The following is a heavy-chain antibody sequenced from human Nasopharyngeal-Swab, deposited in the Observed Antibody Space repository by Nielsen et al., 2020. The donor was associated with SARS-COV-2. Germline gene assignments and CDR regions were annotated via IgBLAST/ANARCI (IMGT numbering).Heavy chain of an antibody. CDR3: ARVRASYYDILTGYPQYYYYGMDV. V-gene: IGHV4-59*13. CDR1: GGSTSSYY. CDR2: IYYSGST. D-gene: IGHD3-9*01. Sequence: LRLSCTVSGGSTSSYYWTWIRQPPGKGLEWIGYIYYSGSTNYNPSLKSRVTISVDTSKNQFSLKLSSVTAADTAVYYCARVRASYYDILTGYPQYYYYGMDVWGQGTTVTVSS. J-gene: IGHJ6*02.